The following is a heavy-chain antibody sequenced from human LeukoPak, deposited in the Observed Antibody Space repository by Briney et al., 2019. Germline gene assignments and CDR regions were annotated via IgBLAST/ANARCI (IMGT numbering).Heavy chain of an antibody. CDR3: ARALGGPRVYYFDY. CDR1: GFTFSSYS. Sequence: GGFLRLSCAASGFTFSSYSMNWVRQAPGKGLEWVSSISSSSSYIYYADSVKGRFTISRDNAKNSLYLQMNSLRAEDTAVYYCARALGGPRVYYFDYWGQGTLVTVSS. CDR2: ISSSSSYI. J-gene: IGHJ4*02. V-gene: IGHV3-21*01. D-gene: IGHD4-23*01.